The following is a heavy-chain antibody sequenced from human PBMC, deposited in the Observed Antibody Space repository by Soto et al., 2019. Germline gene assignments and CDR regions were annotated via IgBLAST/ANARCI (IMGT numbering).Heavy chain of an antibody. J-gene: IGHJ4*02. V-gene: IGHV4-31*03. D-gene: IGHD3-22*01. CDR2: IYYSGST. CDR3: ARTYYYDGGAYFYDY. CDR1: GGSISSGGYY. Sequence: SETLSLTCTVSGGSISSGGYYWSWIRQHPGKGLEWVGYIYYSGSTYYNPSLKSRVTISVDTSKNQFSLKPSSVTAADTAVYYCARTYYYDGGAYFYDYWGQGTLVTVSS.